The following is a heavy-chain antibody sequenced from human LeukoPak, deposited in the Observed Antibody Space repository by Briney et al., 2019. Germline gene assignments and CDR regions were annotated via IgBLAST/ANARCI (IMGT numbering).Heavy chain of an antibody. Sequence: PGGSLRLSCAASGFTFNTYGMNWFRQAPGRGLERISYINSVGGTTFYADSVKGRFTISRDNANNTLYLQMNSLRAEDAATYYCARSHMYGDYGEDIWGHGTVVAVSS. CDR1: GFTFNTYG. J-gene: IGHJ3*02. CDR2: INSVGGTT. D-gene: IGHD4-17*01. V-gene: IGHV3-48*04. CDR3: ARSHMYGDYGEDI.